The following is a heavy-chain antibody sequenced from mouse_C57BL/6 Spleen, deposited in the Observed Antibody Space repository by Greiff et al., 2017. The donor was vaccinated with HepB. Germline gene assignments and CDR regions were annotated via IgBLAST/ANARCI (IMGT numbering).Heavy chain of an antibody. J-gene: IGHJ3*01. CDR2: IDPSDSYT. CDR1: GYTFTSYW. V-gene: IGHV1-59*01. D-gene: IGHD2-3*01. Sequence: QVQLQQSGAELVRPGTSVKLSCKASGYTFTSYWMHWVKQRPGQGLEWIGVIDPSDSYTNYNQKFKGQATLTVDTSSSTAYMQLSSLTSEDSAVYYCARSGDGYYEFAYWGQGTLVTVSA. CDR3: ARSGDGYYEFAY.